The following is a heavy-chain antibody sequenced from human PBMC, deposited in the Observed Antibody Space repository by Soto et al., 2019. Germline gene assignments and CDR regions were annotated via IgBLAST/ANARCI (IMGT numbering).Heavy chain of an antibody. CDR1: GYTFTSYG. CDR3: AIEQARAQFDY. Sequence: QVQLVQSGAEVKKPGASVKVSCKASGYTFTSYGISWVRQAPGQGLEWMGWINAYNGNTKYAQKLQGSVTITTDTSTSTAYIELRSLRSDDTVVYYCAIEQARAQFDYWGQGTLVTVSS. D-gene: IGHD1-26*01. J-gene: IGHJ4*02. CDR2: INAYNGNT. V-gene: IGHV1-18*01.